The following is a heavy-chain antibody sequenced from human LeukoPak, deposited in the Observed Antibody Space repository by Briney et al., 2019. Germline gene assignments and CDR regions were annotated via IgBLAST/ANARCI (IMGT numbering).Heavy chain of an antibody. CDR1: GYTFTSYD. V-gene: IGHV1-69*06. Sequence: ASVKVSCKASGYTFTSYDINWVRQATGQGLEWMGGIIPIFGTANYAQKFQGRVTITADKSTSTAYMELSSLRSEDTAVYYCASLGPTVTTGDYYMDVWGKGTTVTVSS. D-gene: IGHD4-17*01. J-gene: IGHJ6*03. CDR3: ASLGPTVTTGDYYMDV. CDR2: IIPIFGTA.